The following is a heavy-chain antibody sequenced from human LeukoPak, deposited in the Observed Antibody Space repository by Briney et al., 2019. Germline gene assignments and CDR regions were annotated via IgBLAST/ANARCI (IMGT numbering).Heavy chain of an antibody. CDR3: ARNSPWGFFDY. CDR1: GYSITNGDY. Sequence: KPSETLSLTCVVSGYSITNGDYWGWIRQSPGKGLEWIASIYNSASTHYNPSLRSRVTILVDTSNNEFSLKMRSVTAADTAVYYCARNSPWGFFDYGGRGPLAPVSS. CDR2: IYNSAST. D-gene: IGHD7-27*01. J-gene: IGHJ4*02. V-gene: IGHV4-38-2*01.